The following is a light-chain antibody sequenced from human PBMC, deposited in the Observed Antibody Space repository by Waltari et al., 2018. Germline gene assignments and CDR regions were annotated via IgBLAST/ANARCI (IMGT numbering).Light chain of an antibody. CDR3: SSYTTSSTYV. Sequence: QSALTQPASVSGSPGQSIAISCTGTSSDLGAFKSVAWYQQHPGKAPKLIIYDVNSRPSGVSNQFSGSKSGNTASLTISGLQAEDEADYYCSSYTTSSTYVLGTGTKVTVL. V-gene: IGLV2-14*03. CDR1: SSDLGAFKS. CDR2: DVN. J-gene: IGLJ1*01.